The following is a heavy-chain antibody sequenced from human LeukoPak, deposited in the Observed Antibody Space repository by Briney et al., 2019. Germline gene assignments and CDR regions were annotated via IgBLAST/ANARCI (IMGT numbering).Heavy chain of an antibody. D-gene: IGHD6-13*01. J-gene: IGHJ6*03. CDR3: ARGLYSSSWYGAYYYYMDV. CDR2: ISAYNGNT. CDR1: GYTFTSYG. V-gene: IGHV1-18*01. Sequence: LWASVKVSCKASGYTFTSYGISWVRQAPGQGLEWMGWISAYNGNTNYAQKLQGRVTMTTDTSTSTAYMELRSLRSDDTAVYYCARGLYSSSWYGAYYYYMDVWGKGTTVTISS.